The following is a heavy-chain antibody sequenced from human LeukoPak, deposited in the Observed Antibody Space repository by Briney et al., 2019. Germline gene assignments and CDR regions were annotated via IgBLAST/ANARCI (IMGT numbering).Heavy chain of an antibody. CDR3: AKVQRDFVVVVAATRDYYYYGMDV. Sequence: GGSLRLSCEASGFTFSTYAMSWVRQAPGRGLEWVSAISGSGGSTYYADSVKGRFTISRDNSKNTLYLQMNSLRAEDTAVYYCAKVQRDFVVVVAATRDYYYYGMDVWGQGTTVTVSS. J-gene: IGHJ6*02. V-gene: IGHV3-23*01. CDR2: ISGSGGST. D-gene: IGHD2-15*01. CDR1: GFTFSTYA.